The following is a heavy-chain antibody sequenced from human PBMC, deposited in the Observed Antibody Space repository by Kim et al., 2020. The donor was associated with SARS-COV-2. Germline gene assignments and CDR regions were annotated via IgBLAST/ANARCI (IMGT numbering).Heavy chain of an antibody. D-gene: IGHD6-19*01. J-gene: IGHJ6*02. CDR3: ATDGGWPYGMDV. CDR1: GYTLKKTA. CDR2: IHTGTGYP. Sequence: ASVKVSCKASGYTLKKTALNWVRQAPGQGLEWMGWIHTGTGYPTYGQAFTGRFVFSFDTSVSAAYLEIKSLVTEDTAVYYCATDGGWPYGMDVWGQGTTVIVSS. V-gene: IGHV7-4-1*02.